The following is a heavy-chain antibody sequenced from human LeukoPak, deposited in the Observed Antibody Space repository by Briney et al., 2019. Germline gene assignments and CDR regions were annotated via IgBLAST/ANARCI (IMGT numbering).Heavy chain of an antibody. J-gene: IGHJ5*02. V-gene: IGHV4-59*01. D-gene: IGHD4-17*01. CDR1: GGSISSYY. CDR2: IYYSGST. Sequence: SETLSLTCTVSGGSISSYYWSWTRQPPGKGLEWIGYIYYSGSTNYNPSLKSRVTISVDTSKSQFSLKLSSVTAADTAVYYCARAYSDGDYVMGWFDPWGQGTLVTVSS. CDR3: ARAYSDGDYVMGWFDP.